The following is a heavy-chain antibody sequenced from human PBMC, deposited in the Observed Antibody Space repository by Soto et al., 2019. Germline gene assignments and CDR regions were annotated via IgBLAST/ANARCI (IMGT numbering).Heavy chain of an antibody. CDR2: IKQDGSEK. CDR3: ERVRCSSTSCYTGGWFDP. CDR1: GXTVSSYW. D-gene: IGHD2-2*02. V-gene: IGHV3-7*01. J-gene: IGHJ5*02. Sequence: GSLRLSCAASGXTVSSYWMSWVRQAPARGVEWVANIKQDGSEKYYVDSVKGRFTFSRDNAKNSLYLQMNSLRAEDTAVYYCERVRCSSTSCYTGGWFDPWGQGTLGTVS.